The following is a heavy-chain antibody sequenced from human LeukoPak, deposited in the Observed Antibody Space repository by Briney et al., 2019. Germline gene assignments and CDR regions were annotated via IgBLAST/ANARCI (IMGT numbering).Heavy chain of an antibody. CDR3: TGGGGYCSGGRCYGHYSMDV. CDR1: GFTFSSYG. Sequence: GGSLRLSCAASGFTFSSYGMHWVRQAPGKVLEWVAYIRFDGDDEHYLDSVKGRFSISRDNPRNTLYLQMNGLRPEDTAVYYCTGGGGYCSGGRCYGHYSMDVWGQGPRSPSP. J-gene: IGHJ6*02. D-gene: IGHD2-15*01. V-gene: IGHV3-30*02. CDR2: IRFDGDDE.